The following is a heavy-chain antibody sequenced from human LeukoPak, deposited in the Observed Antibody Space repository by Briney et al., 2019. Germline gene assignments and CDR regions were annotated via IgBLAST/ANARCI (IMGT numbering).Heavy chain of an antibody. D-gene: IGHD2-15*01. J-gene: IGHJ4*02. V-gene: IGHV3-30-3*01. CDR1: GFTFSDYS. CDR3: ARDLGVVVVGSTGDY. Sequence: GGSLRLSCAASGFTFSDYSMHWVRQAPGKGLEWVTTISFDGSRTYNADSVKGRFTISRDNSKNTMFLQMNSLRAEDTAVYYCARDLGVVVVGSTGDYWGQGTLVTVSS. CDR2: ISFDGSRT.